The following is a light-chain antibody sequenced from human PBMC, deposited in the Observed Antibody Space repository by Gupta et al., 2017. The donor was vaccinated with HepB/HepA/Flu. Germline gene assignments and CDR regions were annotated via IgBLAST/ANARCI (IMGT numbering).Light chain of an antibody. CDR1: SLRSYY. CDR2: GKN. CDR3: NSRDSSGNHVV. J-gene: IGLJ2*01. Sequence: SSALTQDPAVSVALGQTVSITCQGDSLRSYYASWYQQKPGQAPVLVIYGKNNRPSGIPDRFSGSSSGNTASLTITGAQAEDEADYYCNSRDSSGNHVVFGGGTKLTVL. V-gene: IGLV3-19*01.